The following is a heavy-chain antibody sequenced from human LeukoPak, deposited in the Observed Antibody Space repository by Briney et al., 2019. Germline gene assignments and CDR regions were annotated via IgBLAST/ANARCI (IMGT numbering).Heavy chain of an antibody. CDR2: IYYSGST. CDR1: GGSISSSSYY. D-gene: IGHD5-24*01. V-gene: IGHV4-39*01. J-gene: IGHJ4*02. Sequence: SETLSLTCTVSGGSISSSSYYWGWVRRPPGKGLGWIGSIYYSGSTYYHPSLKSRVTISVDTSKNQFSLKLSSVTAADTAVYYCARHQEMATFDYWGQGTLVTVSS. CDR3: ARHQEMATFDY.